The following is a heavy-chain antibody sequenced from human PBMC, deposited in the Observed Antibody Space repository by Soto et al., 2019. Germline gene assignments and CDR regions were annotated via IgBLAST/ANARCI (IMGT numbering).Heavy chain of an antibody. J-gene: IGHJ6*02. CDR1: GFTFSMHS. Sequence: QVHLVESGGGVVQPGRSLRLSCAASGFTFSMHSLHWLRQAPGKGRDWVAVISDDGTNKYYAESGKGRVTISRDNSKSPLYLQMNSLRAEDTALYYCASNRLDYGGKSDYHGMDVWGRGSTVAVSS. CDR3: ASNRLDYGGKSDYHGMDV. D-gene: IGHD4-17*01. CDR2: ISDDGTNK. V-gene: IGHV3-30-3*01.